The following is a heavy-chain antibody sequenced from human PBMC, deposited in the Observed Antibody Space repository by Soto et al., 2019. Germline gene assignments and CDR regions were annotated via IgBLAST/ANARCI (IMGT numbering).Heavy chain of an antibody. D-gene: IGHD3-3*01. CDR1: GFIFSRYS. CDR3: ARGSDFIGLAY. J-gene: IGHJ4*02. CDR2: IGTSGSYI. Sequence: GSLRLSCAVSGFIFSRYSMNWVRQAPGKGLEWVSSIGTSGSYIYDTDSVKGRFTTSRDNTKDSLYLQMNSLRAEDTAIYYCARGSDFIGLAYWGQGTSVTVSS. V-gene: IGHV3-21*01.